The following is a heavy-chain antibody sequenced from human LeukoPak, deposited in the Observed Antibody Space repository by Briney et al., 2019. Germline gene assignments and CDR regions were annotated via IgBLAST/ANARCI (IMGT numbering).Heavy chain of an antibody. V-gene: IGHV4-34*01. CDR3: ARARIVGARFDY. CDR1: GGSFSGYY. D-gene: IGHD1-26*01. CDR2: INHSGST. J-gene: IGHJ4*02. Sequence: SETLSLTCAVYGGSFSGYYWSWIRQPPGKGLEWIGEINHSGSTNYNPSLKSRVTISVDTSKNQFSLKLSSVTAADTAVYYCARARIVGARFDYWGQGTLVTVFS.